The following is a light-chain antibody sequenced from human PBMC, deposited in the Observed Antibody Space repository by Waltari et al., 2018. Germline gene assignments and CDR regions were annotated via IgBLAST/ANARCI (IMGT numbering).Light chain of an antibody. CDR1: QSILKH. J-gene: IGKJ1*01. CDR2: DAS. V-gene: IGKV3-11*01. CDR3: QQRSNWPVT. Sequence: VVLTQSPATLSLSPGERATLSCRASQSILKHLLWYQQKPGQAPRLLIYDASNRATGVPARFSGSGSGTDFTLTISSLEPEDFAVYFCQQRSNWPVTFGQGTRVEIK.